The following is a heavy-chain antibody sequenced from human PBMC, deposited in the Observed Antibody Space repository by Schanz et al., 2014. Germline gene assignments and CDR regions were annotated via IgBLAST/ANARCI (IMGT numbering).Heavy chain of an antibody. J-gene: IGHJ4*02. V-gene: IGHV7-4-1*02. CDR1: GYTFTNYA. CDR2: INTNTGNP. D-gene: IGHD3-10*01. Sequence: QVQLVQSGSELKKPGASVKVSCKASGYTFTNYAINWVRQAPGQGLEWMGWINTNTGNPTYAQAFTGRFLLSLDTSVNTAYLQISSLEADDTAVYYCARRGIRGVFSSFDYWGLGTLVTVSS. CDR3: ARRGIRGVFSSFDY.